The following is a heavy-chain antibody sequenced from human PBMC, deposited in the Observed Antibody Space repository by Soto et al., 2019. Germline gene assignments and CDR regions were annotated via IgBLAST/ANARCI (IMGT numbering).Heavy chain of an antibody. CDR3: ATTQTSLYSSSWYYLDY. V-gene: IGHV1-18*01. Sequence: QVQLVQSGAEVKKPGASVKVSCKASGYTFTSYGISWVRQAPGQGLEWMGWISAYNGNTNYAQKLQGRVTMTTDTSTSTAYMELRSLRSDDTAVYYCATTQTSLYSSSWYYLDYWGQGTLVTVSS. CDR1: GYTFTSYG. D-gene: IGHD6-13*01. CDR2: ISAYNGNT. J-gene: IGHJ4*02.